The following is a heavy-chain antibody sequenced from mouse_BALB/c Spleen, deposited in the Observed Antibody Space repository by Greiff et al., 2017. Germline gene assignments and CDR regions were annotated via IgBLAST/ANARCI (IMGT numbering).Heavy chain of an antibody. CDR3: AYGTFAY. V-gene: IGHV1-77*01. J-gene: IGHJ3*01. CDR1: GYTFTDYY. CDR2: IYPGSGNT. Sequence: QVHVKQSGAELARPGASVKLSCKASGYTFTDYYINWVKQRTGQGLEWIGEIYPGSGNTYYNEKFKGKATLTADKSSSTAYMQLSSLTSEDSAVYFCAYGTFAYWGQGTLVTVSA. D-gene: IGHD2-1*01.